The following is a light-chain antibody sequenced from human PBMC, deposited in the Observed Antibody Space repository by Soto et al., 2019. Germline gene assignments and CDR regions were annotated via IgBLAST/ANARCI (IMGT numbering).Light chain of an antibody. V-gene: IGLV2-14*01. CDR3: NSYTTSNTRQIV. CDR2: DVS. J-gene: IGLJ1*01. Sequence: HSVLTQPASVSGSPLQSITISCTGTSSDVGGYNYVSWYQQHPGKAPKCMIYDVSNRPSGVSTRFSGSKSGNTASLTISGLQAEDEADYYCNSYTTSNTRQIVFGTGTKVT. CDR1: SSDVGGYNY.